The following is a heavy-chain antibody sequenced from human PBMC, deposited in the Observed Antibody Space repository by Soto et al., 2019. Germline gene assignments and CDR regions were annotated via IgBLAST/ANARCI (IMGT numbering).Heavy chain of an antibody. D-gene: IGHD5-12*01. J-gene: IGHJ5*02. Sequence: LDTPSETLSLTCSVSGASVAGGSYYWSWVRQPPGKGLEWIGYIPSRGRPFYNPSLTSRGTISADTSKNQLSLQLTSVTAADTAVYYCARDTYSGYDFGLWGQGTLVTVS. V-gene: IGHV4-30-4*01. CDR1: GASVAGGSYY. CDR3: ARDTYSGYDFGL. CDR2: IPSRGRP.